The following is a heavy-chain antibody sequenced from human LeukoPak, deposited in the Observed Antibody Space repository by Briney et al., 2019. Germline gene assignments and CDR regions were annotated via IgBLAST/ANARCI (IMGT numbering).Heavy chain of an antibody. CDR3: AREGAYYYGSGSYYRGYAFDI. CDR2: IKQDGSEK. Sequence: GRSLRLSCAASGFTFSSYWMSWVRQAPGKGLEWVGNIKQDGSEKYYVDSVKGRFTISRDNAKNSLYLQMNSLRAEDTAVYYCAREGAYYYGSGSYYRGYAFDIWGQGTMVTVSS. CDR1: GFTFSSYW. V-gene: IGHV3-7*03. J-gene: IGHJ3*02. D-gene: IGHD3-10*01.